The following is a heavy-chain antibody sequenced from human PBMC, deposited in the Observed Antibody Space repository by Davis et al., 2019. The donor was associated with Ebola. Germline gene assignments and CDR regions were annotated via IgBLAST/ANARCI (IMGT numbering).Heavy chain of an antibody. Sequence: MPSETLSLTCTVSGGSISRSSYYWGWIRQPPGKGLECIGSIYYSGSTYYNPSLKSRVTISVDTSKNQFSLKLSSVTAADTAVYYCARTYSRSWYGDFDYWGQGTLVTVSS. CDR3: ARTYSRSWYGDFDY. V-gene: IGHV4-39*01. CDR1: GGSISRSSYY. J-gene: IGHJ4*02. D-gene: IGHD6-13*01. CDR2: IYYSGST.